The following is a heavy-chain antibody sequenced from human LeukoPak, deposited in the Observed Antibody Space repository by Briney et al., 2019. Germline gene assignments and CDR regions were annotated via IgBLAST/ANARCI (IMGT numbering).Heavy chain of an antibody. J-gene: IGHJ4*02. V-gene: IGHV3-30*18. CDR2: IAHDGSYK. Sequence: GSSLRLSCAASGFSFSSHAMHWVRQAPGKGLEWVALIAHDGSYKYYEDSVKGRFTISRDNAKNTLYLQMNSLRAEDTAVYFCAKRGVVIRVILVGFHKEAYYFDSWGQGVLVTVSS. CDR3: AKRGVVIRVILVGFHKEAYYFDS. CDR1: GFSFSSHA. D-gene: IGHD3-22*01.